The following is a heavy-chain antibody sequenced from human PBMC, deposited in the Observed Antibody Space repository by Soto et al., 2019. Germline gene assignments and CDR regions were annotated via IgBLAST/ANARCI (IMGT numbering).Heavy chain of an antibody. D-gene: IGHD3-16*01. Sequence: SETLSLTCAVSGGSFRGYFWSWIRQSPDKGLEWIGEINDSGSTYYNPSFKSRLTISVDTSTSQISLRSTSVTAADSAVYYCQGGDFWGQGTRVTVSS. CDR1: GGSFRGYF. V-gene: IGHV4-34*01. CDR3: QGGDF. CDR2: INDSGST. J-gene: IGHJ4*02.